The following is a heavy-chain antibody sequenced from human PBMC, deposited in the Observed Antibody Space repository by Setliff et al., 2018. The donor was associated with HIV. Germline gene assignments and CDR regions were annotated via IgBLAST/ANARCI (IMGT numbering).Heavy chain of an antibody. D-gene: IGHD3-22*01. J-gene: IGHJ5*02. CDR3: ASRVYYYDESRTLREEGFVP. V-gene: IGHV4-34*01. CDR2: INRSGSA. CDR1: GGSFSGHS. Sequence: SETLSLTCAVYGGSFSGHSWTWIRQPPGKGLEWIGEINRSGSANYNPSLKSRLTIPVDTPKNQFSLKLNSVTAADTAVYYCASRVYYYDESRTLREEGFVPWGQGTLVTVSS.